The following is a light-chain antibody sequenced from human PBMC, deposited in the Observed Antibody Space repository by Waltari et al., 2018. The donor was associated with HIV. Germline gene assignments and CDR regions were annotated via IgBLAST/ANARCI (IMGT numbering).Light chain of an antibody. CDR2: CAS. CDR1: QSVSSN. CDR3: HQYNNWPRT. J-gene: IGKJ1*01. Sequence: EIVMTQSPGTLSVSPGERATLSCRASQSVSSNLAWYQQKPGQAPSLHIFCASTRATGNPARSSGSGSEREFTITISSLQSEDVAVYYWHQYNNWPRTFGQGTKVEIK. V-gene: IGKV3-15*01.